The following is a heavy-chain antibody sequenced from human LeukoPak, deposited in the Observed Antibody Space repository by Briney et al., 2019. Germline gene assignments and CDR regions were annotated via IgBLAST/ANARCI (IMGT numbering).Heavy chain of an antibody. Sequence: PGGSLRLSCAAAGLTVSSNYMTWVRQAPGKGLEWVSFIYSRGTTYYADSVRGRFTISRDNSKNTLYLQMSSLRAEDTAVYYCVKDGGRYGSGSYYLDYWGQGSLVTVSS. D-gene: IGHD3-10*01. CDR3: VKDGGRYGSGSYYLDY. J-gene: IGHJ4*02. V-gene: IGHV3-66*01. CDR1: GLTVSSNY. CDR2: IYSRGTT.